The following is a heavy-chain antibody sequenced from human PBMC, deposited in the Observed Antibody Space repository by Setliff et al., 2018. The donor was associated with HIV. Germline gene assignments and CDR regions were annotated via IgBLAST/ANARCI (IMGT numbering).Heavy chain of an antibody. J-gene: IGHJ4*02. CDR2: VSYTGTT. D-gene: IGHD3-10*01. Sequence: SETLSLTCTASYDTISTADYYWSWIRQPPGKGLEWIGFVSYTGTTRYSPSLKSRITISIDTSKNQFSLQLSSVTAADTAVYYCARLSTTSRDFDSWGQGPWSPSPQ. CDR3: ARLSTTSRDFDS. V-gene: IGHV4-30-4*01. CDR1: YDTISTADYY.